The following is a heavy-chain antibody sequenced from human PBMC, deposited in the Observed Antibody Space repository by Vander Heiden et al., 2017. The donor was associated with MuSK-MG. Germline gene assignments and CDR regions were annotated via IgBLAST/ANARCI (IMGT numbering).Heavy chain of an antibody. CDR2: IRSSGGNI. V-gene: IGHV3-9*01. D-gene: IGHD1-26*01. CDR3: AKVRASGIYSQAFDI. J-gene: IGHJ3*02. Sequence: EVQLVESGGGLVQPGRSLRLTCAASGFTFDEYAMHWVREGPGKGLEWFSGIRSSGGNIQHADSWRGRFTISRDNAKNSLYMQMNSLRAEDTALHYCAKVRASGIYSQAFDIWGQGPMVTVSS. CDR1: GFTFDEYA.